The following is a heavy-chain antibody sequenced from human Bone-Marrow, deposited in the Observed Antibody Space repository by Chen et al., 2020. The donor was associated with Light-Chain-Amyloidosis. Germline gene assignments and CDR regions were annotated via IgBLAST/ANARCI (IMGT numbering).Heavy chain of an antibody. CDR2: VIPILDTP. D-gene: IGHD2-15*01. J-gene: IGHJ3*02. V-gene: IGHV1-69*01. CDR1: GGTFSSFP. Sequence: QVQLVQSGAEVKKPGSSVKVSCRTSGGTFSSFPIIWVRQAPGQGLEWVGGVIPILDTPTYAQKFQGRVTITADDSTSTAYMELRSLTSEDTAVYFCARLPRVLAAHALDIWGQGTIVSVSS. CDR3: ARLPRVLAAHALDI.